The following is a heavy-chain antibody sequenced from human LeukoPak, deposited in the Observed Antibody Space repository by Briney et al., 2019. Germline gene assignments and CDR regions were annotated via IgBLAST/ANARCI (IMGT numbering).Heavy chain of an antibody. D-gene: IGHD6-19*01. Sequence: GGSLRLSCAASGFTFDDYAMHWVRQAPGKGLEWVSGISWNSGSIGYADSVKGRFTISRDNAKNSLYLQMNSLRAEDTALYYCAKGPYSSGWYGGYFDYWGQGTLVTVSS. CDR3: AKGPYSSGWYGGYFDY. V-gene: IGHV3-9*01. CDR1: GFTFDDYA. CDR2: ISWNSGSI. J-gene: IGHJ4*02.